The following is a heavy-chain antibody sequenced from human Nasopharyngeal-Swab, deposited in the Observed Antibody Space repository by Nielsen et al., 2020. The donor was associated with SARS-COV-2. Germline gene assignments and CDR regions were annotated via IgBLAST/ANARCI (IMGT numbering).Heavy chain of an antibody. Sequence: GESLKISCAASGFTFNYFGMHLVRQAPGKGLGWVAFISYEGSIRNYIDSVKGRFTVSSDSSKNTVYLQMNSLRPDDTAVYFCAKSMAYFQLSGTYNLDFWGQGTLVTVSS. J-gene: IGHJ4*02. CDR3: AKSMAYFQLSGTYNLDF. D-gene: IGHD2-21*01. CDR2: ISYEGSIR. CDR1: GFTFNYFG. V-gene: IGHV3-30*18.